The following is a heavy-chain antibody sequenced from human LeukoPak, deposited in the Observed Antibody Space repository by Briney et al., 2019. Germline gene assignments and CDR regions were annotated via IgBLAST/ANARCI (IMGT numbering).Heavy chain of an antibody. CDR3: ARRYYYDSSGYYYVY. V-gene: IGHV1-69*13. CDR1: GGTFSSYA. CDR2: IIPIFDTA. J-gene: IGHJ4*02. D-gene: IGHD3-22*01. Sequence: SVKVSCKASGGTFSSYAISWVRQAPRQGLEWMGGIIPIFDTANYAQEFQGRVTITADESTSTAYMELSSLRSEDTAVYYCARRYYYDSSGYYYVYWGQGTLVTVSS.